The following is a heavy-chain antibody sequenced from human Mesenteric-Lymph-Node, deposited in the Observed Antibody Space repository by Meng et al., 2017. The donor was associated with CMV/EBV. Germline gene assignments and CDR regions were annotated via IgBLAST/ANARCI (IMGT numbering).Heavy chain of an antibody. Sequence: VSCKASGYTFASYAMSWVRRAPGQGLEWMGWINTNTGNPTYAQGFTGRFVFSLDTSVSAAYLEISSLRTEDTAVYYCARGMVRGDFWGQGAQVTVSS. CDR2: INTNTGNP. J-gene: IGHJ4*02. CDR3: ARGMVRGDF. D-gene: IGHD3-10*01. V-gene: IGHV7-4-1*02. CDR1: GYTFASYA.